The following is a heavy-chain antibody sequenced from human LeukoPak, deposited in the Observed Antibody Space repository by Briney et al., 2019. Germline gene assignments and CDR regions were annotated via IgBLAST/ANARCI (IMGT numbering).Heavy chain of an antibody. D-gene: IGHD4-17*01. Sequence: GRSLRLSCTVSGFTFSDYFMTWIRQAPGKGLEYISFITSSGATTYYADSVKGRSTISRDNAKNSLYLQVDSLRAEDTAVYYCARGDEGDTTVLRGGYFDYWGQGTLVTVSS. CDR1: GFTFSDYF. V-gene: IGHV3-11*04. CDR3: ARGDEGDTTVLRGGYFDY. J-gene: IGHJ4*02. CDR2: ITSSGATT.